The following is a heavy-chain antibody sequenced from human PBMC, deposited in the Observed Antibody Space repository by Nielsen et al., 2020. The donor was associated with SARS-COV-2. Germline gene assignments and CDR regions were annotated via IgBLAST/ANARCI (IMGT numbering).Heavy chain of an antibody. Sequence: SVKVSCKASGGTFSSYAISWVRQAPGQGLEWMGGIIPIFGTANYAQKFQGRVTITADESTSTAYMELSSLRSEDTAVYYCARDGYYDSIVMDFDYWGQGTLVTVSS. CDR3: ARDGYYDSIVMDFDY. CDR1: GGTFSSYA. CDR2: IIPIFGTA. J-gene: IGHJ4*02. D-gene: IGHD3-22*01. V-gene: IGHV1-69*13.